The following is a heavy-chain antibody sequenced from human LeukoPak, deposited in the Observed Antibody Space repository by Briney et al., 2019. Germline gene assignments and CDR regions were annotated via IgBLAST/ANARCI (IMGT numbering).Heavy chain of an antibody. CDR2: TYYRSTWYN. D-gene: IGHD2-2*01. Sequence: SQTLSLTCTISGDSVSSNSVTWNWIRQSPSRGLEWLGRTYYRSTWYNDYAVSVRGRITVNPDTSKNQFSLHLNSVTPEGTAVYYCARRLTQYDCFDPWGQGILVTVSS. CDR3: ARRLTQYDCFDP. V-gene: IGHV6-1*01. CDR1: GDSVSSNSVT. J-gene: IGHJ5*02.